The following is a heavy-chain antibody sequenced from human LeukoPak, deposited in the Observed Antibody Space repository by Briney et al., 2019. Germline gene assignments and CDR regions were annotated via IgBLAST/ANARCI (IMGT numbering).Heavy chain of an antibody. J-gene: IGHJ4*02. V-gene: IGHV3-23*01. CDR3: AKAYYGSGSYGWFDY. CDR2: ISSTGGTT. Sequence: GGTLRLSCAASGITFSSYGMSWVRQAPGKGLEWVSSISSTGGTTYYADSVKGRFTISRDNSKNTLFLQMNSLRAEDTAIYYCAKAYYGSGSYGWFDYWGQGTLVTVSS. D-gene: IGHD3-10*01. CDR1: GITFSSYG.